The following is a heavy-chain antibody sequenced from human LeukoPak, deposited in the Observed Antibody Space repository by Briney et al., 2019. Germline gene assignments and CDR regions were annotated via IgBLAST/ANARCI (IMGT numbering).Heavy chain of an antibody. CDR2: ISSSSSTI. J-gene: IGHJ4*02. Sequence: GGSLRLSCAASGFTFSSYSMNWVRQAPGKGLEWVSYISSSSSTIYYADSVKGRFTISRDNAKNSLYLQMNSLRAEDTAVYYCAKDDREISIDYWGQGTLVTVSS. CDR1: GFTFSSYS. V-gene: IGHV3-48*01. D-gene: IGHD5-24*01. CDR3: AKDDREISIDY.